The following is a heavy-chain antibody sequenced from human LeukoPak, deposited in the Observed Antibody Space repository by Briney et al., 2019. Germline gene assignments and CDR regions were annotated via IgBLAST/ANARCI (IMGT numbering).Heavy chain of an antibody. Sequence: SETLSLTCTVSGGSISSGGYYWSWIRQHPGKGLEWIGYIYYSGSTYYDPSLKSRVTISVDTSKNQFSLKLSSVTAADTAVYYCAREHVVPAAIPRGSYYYYYMDVWGKGTTVTVSS. CDR1: GGSISSGGYY. CDR2: IYYSGST. V-gene: IGHV4-31*02. CDR3: AREHVVPAAIPRGSYYYYYMDV. D-gene: IGHD2-2*01. J-gene: IGHJ6*03.